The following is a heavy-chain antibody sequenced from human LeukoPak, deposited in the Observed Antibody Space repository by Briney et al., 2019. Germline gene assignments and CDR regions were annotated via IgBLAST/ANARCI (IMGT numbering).Heavy chain of an antibody. CDR1: GFTFTNYG. D-gene: IGHD5-18*01. J-gene: IGHJ6*03. V-gene: IGHV3-33*06. CDR3: AKDRQLWSPGYYYMDV. CDR2: IWYDGSNK. Sequence: GGSLRLPCAASGFTFTNYGMHWVRQAPGKGLEWVTVIWYDGSNKYYADSVKGRFTISRDNSKNTLYLQMNSLRAEDTAVYFCAKDRQLWSPGYYYMDVWGKGTTVTVSS.